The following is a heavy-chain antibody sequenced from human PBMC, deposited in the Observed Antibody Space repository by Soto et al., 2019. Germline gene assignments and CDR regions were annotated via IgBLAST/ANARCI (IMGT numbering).Heavy chain of an antibody. V-gene: IGHV3-30-3*01. CDR3: TRGLLTDYFDY. Sequence: GGSLRFSCAASGFTFDTYAMHWVRQAPGKGLEWVAVISYDGSNQFYAGSVKGRFTVSRDNSKNTLYLQMNSLRNDDTAVYYCTRGLLTDYFDYWGQGALVTVSS. CDR1: GFTFDTYA. CDR2: ISYDGSNQ. J-gene: IGHJ4*02.